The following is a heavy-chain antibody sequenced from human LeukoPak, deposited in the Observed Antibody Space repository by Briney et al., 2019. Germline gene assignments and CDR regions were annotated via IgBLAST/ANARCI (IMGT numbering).Heavy chain of an antibody. D-gene: IGHD3-16*01. J-gene: IGHJ4*02. CDR2: ISFDGSNK. CDR3: ARSGGVDY. Sequence: GGSLRLSCAASGFTFDRYGIHWVRQPPGKGLEWVAVISFDGSNKYYAESVKGRFNISRDNYKDTLFLQMDNLSSEDTGVYYCARSGGVDYWGQGTLVTVSS. V-gene: IGHV3-30*03. CDR1: GFTFDRYG.